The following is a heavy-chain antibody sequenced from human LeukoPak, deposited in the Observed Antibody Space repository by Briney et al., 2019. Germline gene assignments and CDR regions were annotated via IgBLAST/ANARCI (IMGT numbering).Heavy chain of an antibody. V-gene: IGHV3-7*01. CDR3: ARDSVYYDSSGNAFDI. Sequence: GGSLRLSCAASGFTFSSYWMSWVRQAPGKGLEWVANIKQDGSEKYYVDSVKGRFTISRDNAKNSLYLQMDSLRAEDTAVYYCARDSVYYDSSGNAFDIWGQGTMVTVSS. D-gene: IGHD3-22*01. J-gene: IGHJ3*02. CDR1: GFTFSSYW. CDR2: IKQDGSEK.